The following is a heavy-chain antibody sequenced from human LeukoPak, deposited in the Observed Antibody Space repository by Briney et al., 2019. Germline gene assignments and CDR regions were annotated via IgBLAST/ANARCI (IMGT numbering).Heavy chain of an antibody. J-gene: IGHJ4*02. V-gene: IGHV3-21*01. CDR3: ARAHNWKYGTFDY. D-gene: IGHD1-7*01. Sequence: GGSLRLSCAASGFSFSSYGMSWVRQAPGKGLEWVSAISGRSGSTYYADSVKGRFTISRDNAKNSLYLQVNSLRAEDRAVYYCARAHNWKYGTFDYWGQGTLVTVSS. CDR2: ISGRSGST. CDR1: GFSFSSYG.